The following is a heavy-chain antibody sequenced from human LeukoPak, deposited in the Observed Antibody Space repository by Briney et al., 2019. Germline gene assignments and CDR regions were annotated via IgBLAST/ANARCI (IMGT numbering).Heavy chain of an antibody. Sequence: SETLSLTCAVSADSINTYYWSWIRQTPGKGLEWIGYTYYSGSTNYNPSLKSRVTISVDTSKNQFSLKLTSVTAADTAVYFCASGESRNYYYFDYWGHGSLVTVSS. CDR1: ADSINTYY. J-gene: IGHJ4*01. D-gene: IGHD3-10*01. V-gene: IGHV4-59*01. CDR3: ASGESRNYYYFDY. CDR2: TYYSGST.